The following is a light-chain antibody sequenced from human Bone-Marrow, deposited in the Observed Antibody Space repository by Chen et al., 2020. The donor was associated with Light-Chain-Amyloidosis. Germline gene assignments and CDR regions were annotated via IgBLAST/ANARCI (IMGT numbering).Light chain of an antibody. CDR2: RDT. J-gene: IGLJ2*01. V-gene: IGLV3-25*03. CDR3: QSADSSGTYEVI. Sequence: YELTQPPSVSVSPGQAARITCSGDDLPTKYAYWYQQKPGQAPVLVIHRDTERPSGISERFSGSSSGTTATLTISGVQAEDEADYHCQSADSSGTYEVIFGGGTKLTVL. CDR1: DLPTKY.